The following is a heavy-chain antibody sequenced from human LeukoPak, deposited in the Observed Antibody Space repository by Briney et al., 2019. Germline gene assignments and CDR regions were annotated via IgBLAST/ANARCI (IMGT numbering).Heavy chain of an antibody. V-gene: IGHV4-39*01. CDR1: GGSISSSSYY. CDR2: IYYSGST. J-gene: IGHJ4*02. CDR3: AGSQGGYWTSFDY. Sequence: PSETLSLTCTVSGGSISSSSYYWGWIRQPPGKGLEWIGSIYYSGSTYYNPSLKSRVTISVDTSKNQFSLKLSSVTAADTAVYYCAGSQGGYWTSFDYWGQGTLVTVSS. D-gene: IGHD3-22*01.